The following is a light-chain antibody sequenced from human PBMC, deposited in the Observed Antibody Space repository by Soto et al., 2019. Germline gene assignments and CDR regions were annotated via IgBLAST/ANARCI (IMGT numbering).Light chain of an antibody. CDR3: QQLKSFPLS. J-gene: IGKJ4*01. CDR2: AAS. CDR1: QGISSS. V-gene: IGKV1-9*01. Sequence: IQLTQSPSSLYASVGDRVTITCRASQGISSSLAWYQQQPGKAPKLLIYAASTLQSGVPSRFSGSGSGTDFTLTISSLQPEDFATYYCQQLKSFPLSFGGGTKVDIK.